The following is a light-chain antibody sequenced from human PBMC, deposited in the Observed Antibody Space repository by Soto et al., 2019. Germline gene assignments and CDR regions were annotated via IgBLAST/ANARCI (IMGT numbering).Light chain of an antibody. CDR1: SGHSSYA. CDR2: LNSDGSH. Sequence: QLVLTQSPSASASLGASVKLTCTLSSGHSSYAIAWHQQQPEKGHRYLMKLNSDGSHSKGDGIPDRFSGSSSGAERYLTIYSLQSEDEADYYSQTWGTGIQVFGTGTKVTVL. J-gene: IGLJ1*01. V-gene: IGLV4-69*01. CDR3: QTWGTGIQV.